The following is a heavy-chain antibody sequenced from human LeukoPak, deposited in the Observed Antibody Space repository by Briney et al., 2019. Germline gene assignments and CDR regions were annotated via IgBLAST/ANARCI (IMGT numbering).Heavy chain of an antibody. D-gene: IGHD3-3*01. V-gene: IGHV4-4*07. CDR1: GGSISSYY. Sequence: PSETLSLTCTVSGGSISSYYWSWIRQPAGKGLEWIGRIYTSGSTNYNPSLKSRVTISVDKSKNQFSPKLSSVTAADTAVYYCARGVQYYDFWSGRYYYMDVWGKGTTVTVSS. J-gene: IGHJ6*03. CDR2: IYTSGST. CDR3: ARGVQYYDFWSGRYYYMDV.